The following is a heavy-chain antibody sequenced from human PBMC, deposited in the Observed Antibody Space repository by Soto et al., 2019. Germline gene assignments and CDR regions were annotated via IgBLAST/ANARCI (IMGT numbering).Heavy chain of an antibody. V-gene: IGHV3-30*18. CDR3: AKDGAPRYCGRSSCHPAVAY. Sequence: QVQLVESGGGVVQPGRSLRLCCAGSGFTFSNYGLHWVRQAPGKGLEWGAVISYDGSDKYYADSVKGRFTISRDNSNNKLYLQMDSLRAEDTAVYYCAKDGAPRYCGRSSCHPAVAYWGQGTLVTVSS. J-gene: IGHJ4*02. D-gene: IGHD2-15*01. CDR2: ISYDGSDK. CDR1: GFTFSNYG.